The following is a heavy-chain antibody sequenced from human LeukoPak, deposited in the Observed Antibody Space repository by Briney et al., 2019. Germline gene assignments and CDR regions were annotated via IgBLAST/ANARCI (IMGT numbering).Heavy chain of an antibody. CDR3: AKDSDIVVVVAATQFDY. Sequence: GGSLRLSCAASGFTFSSYAMIWVRQAPGKGLEWVSAISGSGGSTYYADSVKGRFTISRDNSKNTLYLQMNSLRAEDTAVYYCAKDSDIVVVVAATQFDYWGQGTLVTVSS. V-gene: IGHV3-23*01. CDR1: GFTFSSYA. CDR2: ISGSGGST. D-gene: IGHD2-15*01. J-gene: IGHJ4*02.